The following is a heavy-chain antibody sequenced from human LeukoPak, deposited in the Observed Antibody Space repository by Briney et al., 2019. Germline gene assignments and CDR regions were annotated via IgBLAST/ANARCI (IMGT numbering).Heavy chain of an antibody. CDR2: IYYSGST. CDR3: ARDRGYCSGGSCYRWFDP. V-gene: IGHV4-59*01. D-gene: IGHD2-15*01. J-gene: IGHJ5*02. CDR1: GGSISSYY. Sequence: SETLSLTCTVSGGSISSYYWSWIRQPPGKGLEWIGYIYYSGSTNYNPSLKSRVTISVDTSKNQFSLKLSSVTAADTAVYYCARDRGYCSGGSCYRWFDPWGQGTLVTVSS.